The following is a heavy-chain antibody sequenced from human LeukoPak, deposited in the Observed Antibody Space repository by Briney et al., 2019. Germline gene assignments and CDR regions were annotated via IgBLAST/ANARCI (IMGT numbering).Heavy chain of an antibody. Sequence: SETLSLTCTVSGGSISSYYWSWIRQPPGKGLEWIGYIYYSGSTNYNPSLKSRVTISVDTSKNQFSLKLSSVTAADTAVYYCARHYYYGSGSYFPFDPWGQGTLVTVSS. CDR1: GGSISSYY. D-gene: IGHD3-10*01. V-gene: IGHV4-59*08. CDR3: ARHYYYGSGSYFPFDP. J-gene: IGHJ5*02. CDR2: IYYSGST.